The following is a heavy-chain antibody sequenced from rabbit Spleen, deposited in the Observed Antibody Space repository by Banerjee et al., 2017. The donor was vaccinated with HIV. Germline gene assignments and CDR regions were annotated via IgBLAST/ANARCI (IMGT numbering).Heavy chain of an antibody. Sequence: QQQLEESGGGLVQPEGSLTLTCTASGFSFSSSYYMCWVRQAPGKGLEWIACIYTGSGSTWYASWVNGRFTISRSTSLNTVDLKMTSLTAADTATYFCARDVNSGALYFNLWGPGPLVTVS. CDR1: GFSFSSSYY. V-gene: IGHV1S43*01. CDR3: ARDVNSGALYFNL. J-gene: IGHJ4*01. CDR2: IYTGSGST. D-gene: IGHD1-1*01.